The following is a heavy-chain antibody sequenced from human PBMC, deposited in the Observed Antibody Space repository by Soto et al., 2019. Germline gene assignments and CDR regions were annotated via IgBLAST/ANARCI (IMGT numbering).Heavy chain of an antibody. D-gene: IGHD1-26*01. J-gene: IGHJ5*02. V-gene: IGHV3-30*18. CDR2: ISYDGSNK. Sequence: PGGSLRLSCAASGFTFSSYGMHWVRQAPGKGLEWVAVISYDGSNKYYADSVKGRFTISRDNSKNTLYLQMNSLRAEDTAVYYCAKEFRRYSGSRGDWFDPWGQGTLVTVSS. CDR3: AKEFRRYSGSRGDWFDP. CDR1: GFTFSSYG.